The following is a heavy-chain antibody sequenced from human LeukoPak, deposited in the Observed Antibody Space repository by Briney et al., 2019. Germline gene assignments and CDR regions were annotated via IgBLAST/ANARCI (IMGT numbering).Heavy chain of an antibody. CDR2: MNSNSGNT. J-gene: IGHJ5*02. CDR3: ARGSGSGGRDWFDP. V-gene: IGHV1-8*01. D-gene: IGHD1-26*01. CDR1: GYTFTSHD. Sequence: ASVKVSCKASGYTFTSHDINWVRQATGQGLEWMGWMNSNSGNTGSAQKFQGGLTMTRDTSISTAYMELRSLTSDDTAVYYCARGSGSGGRDWFDPWGQGTLVTVSS.